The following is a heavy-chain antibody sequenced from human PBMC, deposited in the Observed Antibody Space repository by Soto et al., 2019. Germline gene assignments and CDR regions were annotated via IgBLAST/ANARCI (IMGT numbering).Heavy chain of an antibody. Sequence: QVQLQESGPGLVKPSGTLSLTCAVSGGSISSSHWWSWVRQPPGKGLEWIGEIYHSGSTNYNPSPKGRVTLSGNKSKNQFSLELSSVTAPDTAVYYWASSGGGEDYWGQGTLVTVSS. V-gene: IGHV4-4*02. CDR2: IYHSGST. D-gene: IGHD3-16*01. CDR3: ASSGGGEDY. CDR1: GGSISSSHW. J-gene: IGHJ4*02.